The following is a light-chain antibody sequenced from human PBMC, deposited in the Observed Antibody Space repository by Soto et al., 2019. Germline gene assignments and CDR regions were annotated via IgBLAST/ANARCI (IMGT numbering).Light chain of an antibody. J-gene: IGKJ2*01. Sequence: EIVMTQSPATLSVSPGERATVSCRASQSVSSNLAWYQQKPGQAPRLLIHGASTRATGIPTRSSGSGSGTECTLTLGTLHSEEFAVYSCQQYNNWPRTLGQGTKLDIK. CDR2: GAS. CDR3: QQYNNWPRT. CDR1: QSVSSN. V-gene: IGKV3-15*01.